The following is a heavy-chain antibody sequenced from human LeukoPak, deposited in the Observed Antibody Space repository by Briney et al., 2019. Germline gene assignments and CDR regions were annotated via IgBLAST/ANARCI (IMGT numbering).Heavy chain of an antibody. CDR3: ARGRPTNLGGIY. CDR1: GYPFTSHH. J-gene: IGHJ4*02. D-gene: IGHD7-27*01. V-gene: IGHV1-8*01. CDR2: MNPDTGNT. Sequence: ASVKVSCKASGYPFTSHHITWVPQAAGQGLEWMGWMNPDTGNTAYAQKFQARVTMTWDTSISTAYMELGSLRSEDTAVYYCARGRPTNLGGIYWGQGTLVTVSS.